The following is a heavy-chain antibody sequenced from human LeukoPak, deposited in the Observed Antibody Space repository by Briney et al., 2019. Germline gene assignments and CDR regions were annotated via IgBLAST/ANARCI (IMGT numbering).Heavy chain of an antibody. V-gene: IGHV3-30*04. CDR3: ATDYDSSGYDY. Sequence: PGRSLRLSCAASGFTFSSYAMHWVRQAPGKGLEWVAVISYDGSNKYYADSVKGRFTISRDNSKNTLYLQMNSLRAEDTVVYYCATDYDSSGYDYWGQGTLVTVSS. J-gene: IGHJ4*02. D-gene: IGHD3-22*01. CDR1: GFTFSSYA. CDR2: ISYDGSNK.